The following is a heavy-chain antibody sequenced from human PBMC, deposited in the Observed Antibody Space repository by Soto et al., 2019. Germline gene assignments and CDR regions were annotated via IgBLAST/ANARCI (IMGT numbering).Heavy chain of an antibody. D-gene: IGHD2-15*01. CDR2: ISYDGSNK. CDR1: GFTFSSYA. Sequence: QVQLVESGGGVVQPGRSLRLSCAASGFTFSSYAMHWVRQAPGKGLEWVAVISYDGSNKYYADSVKGRFTISRDNSKNTLYLQMNSLRAEDTAVYYCARDFGSVAAPWGQGTLVTVSS. CDR3: ARDFGSVAAP. V-gene: IGHV3-30-3*01. J-gene: IGHJ5*02.